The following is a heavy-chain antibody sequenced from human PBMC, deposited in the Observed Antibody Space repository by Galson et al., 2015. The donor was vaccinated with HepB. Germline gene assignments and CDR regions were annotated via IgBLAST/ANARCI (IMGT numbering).Heavy chain of an antibody. Sequence: SLRLSCAASGFTFSSYSMNWVRQAPGKGLEWVSSISSSSSYIYYADSVKGRFTISRDNAKNSLYLQMNSLRAEDTAVYYCARALVVAARFLDYWGQGTLVTVSS. J-gene: IGHJ4*02. CDR1: GFTFSSYS. CDR2: ISSSSSYI. CDR3: ARALVVAARFLDY. D-gene: IGHD2-15*01. V-gene: IGHV3-21*01.